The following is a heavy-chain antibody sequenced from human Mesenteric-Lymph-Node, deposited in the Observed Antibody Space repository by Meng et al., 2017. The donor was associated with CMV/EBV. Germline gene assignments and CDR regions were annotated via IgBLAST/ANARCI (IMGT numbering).Heavy chain of an antibody. Sequence: SETLSLTCTFSGGSISSYYWNWIRQPPGKGLEWIGYIYYSGSTTYNPSLKSRVTISVDTSKNQFSLKLSSVTAADTAVYYCARAYSSSYRVDYWGQGTLVTVSS. CDR2: IYYSGST. D-gene: IGHD6-6*01. CDR3: ARAYSSSYRVDY. V-gene: IGHV4-59*01. J-gene: IGHJ4*02. CDR1: GGSISSYY.